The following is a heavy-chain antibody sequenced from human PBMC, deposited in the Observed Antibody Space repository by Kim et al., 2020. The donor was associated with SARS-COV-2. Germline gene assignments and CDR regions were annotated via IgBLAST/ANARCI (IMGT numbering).Heavy chain of an antibody. D-gene: IGHD3-10*01. CDR2: IGGDAVNT. CDR1: GFTFNNHA. J-gene: IGHJ6*02. Sequence: GGSLRLSCGASGFTFNNHAMTWVRQAPGKGLEWVSVIGGDAVNTYYADSVKGRFTISRDNSKNTLYLQMNSLRAEDTAVYYCAKHYGSGRYYYYGMDVWGQGTTVTVS. CDR3: AKHYGSGRYYYYGMDV. V-gene: IGHV3-23*01.